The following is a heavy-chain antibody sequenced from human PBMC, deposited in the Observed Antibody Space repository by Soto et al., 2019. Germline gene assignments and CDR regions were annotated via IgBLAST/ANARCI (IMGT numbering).Heavy chain of an antibody. CDR2: FDPEDGET. Sequence: GASVKVSCKVSGYTLTELSMHWVRQAPGKGLEWMGGFDPEDGETIYAQKFQGRVTMTEDTSTDTAYMELSSLRSEDTAVYYCATDRTSNGDYVANAFDIWGQGTMVTVSS. J-gene: IGHJ3*02. CDR1: GYTLTELS. V-gene: IGHV1-24*01. D-gene: IGHD4-17*01. CDR3: ATDRTSNGDYVANAFDI.